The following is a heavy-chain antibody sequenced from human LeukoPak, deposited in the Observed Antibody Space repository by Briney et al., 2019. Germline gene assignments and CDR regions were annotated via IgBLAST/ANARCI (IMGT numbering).Heavy chain of an antibody. Sequence: GASVKVSCKASGDTFTSYYINWVRQAPGHGLEWMGMINPSGGSTSYAQKFQGRVTMTRDMSTSTVYLELSSLKSDDTAVYYCARALDCSGGSCYSHDAFDIWGQGTMVTVSS. D-gene: IGHD2-15*01. CDR3: ARALDCSGGSCYSHDAFDI. V-gene: IGHV1-46*01. J-gene: IGHJ3*02. CDR1: GDTFTSYY. CDR2: INPSGGST.